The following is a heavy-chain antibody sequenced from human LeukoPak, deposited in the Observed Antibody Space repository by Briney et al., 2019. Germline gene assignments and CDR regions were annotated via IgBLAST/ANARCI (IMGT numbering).Heavy chain of an antibody. D-gene: IGHD1-1*01. V-gene: IGHV3-23*01. CDR2: ISGSATST. J-gene: IGHJ4*02. Sequence: GGSLRLPCVASGFTFSSYAMSWVRQAPGKGLEWVSVISGSATSTSSADSVKGRFTISRDNFKNTLYLQMNSLRAEDTAVYYCAKDRYRAIGPFHFDYWGQGTLVSVSS. CDR3: AKDRYRAIGPFHFDY. CDR1: GFTFSSYA.